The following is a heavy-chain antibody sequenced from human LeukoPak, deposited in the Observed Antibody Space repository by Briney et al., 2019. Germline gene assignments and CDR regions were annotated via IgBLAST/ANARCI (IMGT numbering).Heavy chain of an antibody. CDR3: ARGIAVAGHLDY. V-gene: IGHV1-3*01. J-gene: IGHJ4*02. Sequence: ASVKVSCKASGYTFTGYAISWVRQAPGQRLEWMGWINAGNGNTKYSQKFQGRVTITRDTSASTAYMELSSLRSEDTAVYYCARGIAVAGHLDYWGQGTLVTVSS. CDR1: GYTFTGYA. D-gene: IGHD6-19*01. CDR2: INAGNGNT.